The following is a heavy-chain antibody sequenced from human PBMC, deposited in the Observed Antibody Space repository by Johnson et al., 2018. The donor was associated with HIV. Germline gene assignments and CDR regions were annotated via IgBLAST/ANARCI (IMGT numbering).Heavy chain of an antibody. Sequence: EKLVESGGGVVQPGRSLRLSCAASGFTFDDYDMSWVRQAPGKGLEWVSVIYSGGSTYYAASVKGRFTVSRDNSKNTLYLQMNSLRAEDTAVYYCARESGGQYDAFDIWGQGTMVTVSS. CDR2: IYSGGST. D-gene: IGHD3-16*01. CDR3: ARESGGQYDAFDI. V-gene: IGHV3-66*02. J-gene: IGHJ3*02. CDR1: GFTFDDYD.